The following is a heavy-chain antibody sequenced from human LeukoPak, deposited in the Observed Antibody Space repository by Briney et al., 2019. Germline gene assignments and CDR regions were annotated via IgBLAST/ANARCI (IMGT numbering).Heavy chain of an antibody. CDR2: IKQDGSEK. D-gene: IGHD5-18*01. CDR1: GFTFSSYW. J-gene: IGHJ5*02. CDR3: ARGPTWIQLWSPEDHWFDP. Sequence: GGSLRLSCAASGFTFSSYWMSWVRQAPGKGLEWVANIKQDGSEKYYVDSVKGRFTISRDNAKNSLYLQMNSLRAEDTAVYYCARGPTWIQLWSPEDHWFDPWGQGTLVTDSS. V-gene: IGHV3-7*01.